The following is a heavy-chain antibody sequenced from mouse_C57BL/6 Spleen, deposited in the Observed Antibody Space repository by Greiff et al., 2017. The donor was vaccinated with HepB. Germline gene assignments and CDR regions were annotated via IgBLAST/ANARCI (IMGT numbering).Heavy chain of an antibody. CDR1: GYAFSSSW. V-gene: IGHV1-82*01. J-gene: IGHJ3*01. CDR2: IYPGDGDT. Sequence: QVQLKESGPELVKPGASVKISCKASGYAFSSSWMNWVKQRPGKGLEWIGRIYPGDGDTNYNGKFKGKGTLTADKSSSTAYMQLSSLTSEDSAVYFCARDEVTAVGAYWGQGTLVTVSA. CDR3: ARDEVTAVGAY. D-gene: IGHD2-2*01.